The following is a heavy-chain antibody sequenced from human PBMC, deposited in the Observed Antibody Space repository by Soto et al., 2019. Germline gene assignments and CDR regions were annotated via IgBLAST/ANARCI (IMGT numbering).Heavy chain of an antibody. CDR1: GFTFSSYA. CDR3: AKSQAFSGYYYLGY. D-gene: IGHD3-22*01. V-gene: IGHV3-23*01. CDR2: ISGSGGST. J-gene: IGHJ4*02. Sequence: GGSLRLSCAASGFTFSSYAMSWVRQAPGKGLEWVSAISGSGGSTYYADSVKGRFTISRDNSKNTLYLQMNSLRAEDTAVYYCAKSQAFSGYYYLGYWGQGTLVTVSA.